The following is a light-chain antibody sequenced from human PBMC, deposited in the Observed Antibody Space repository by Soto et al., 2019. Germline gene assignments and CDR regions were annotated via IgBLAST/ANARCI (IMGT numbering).Light chain of an antibody. CDR1: QNVYSN. J-gene: IGKJ2*01. CDR3: QQYNNWPPYT. V-gene: IGKV3-15*01. Sequence: IVMTQSPATLSVSPGDIATLSCRASQNVYSNLAWYQQKPGQAPRLLIYSASTRATDIPARFSGSGSGTEFTLTISSLQSEDFAVYYCQQYNNWPPYTFGQGTKLEIK. CDR2: SAS.